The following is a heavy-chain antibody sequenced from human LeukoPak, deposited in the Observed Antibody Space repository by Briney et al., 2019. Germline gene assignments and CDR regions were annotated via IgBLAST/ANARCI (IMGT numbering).Heavy chain of an antibody. CDR1: GGTFSSYA. D-gene: IGHD2-15*01. CDR2: IIPIFGTA. Sequence: SVKVSCKASGGTFSSYAISWVRQAPGQGLEWMGGIIPIFGTANYAQKFQGRVTITADESTSTAYMELSSLRSEDTAVYYCAKDRLEGSDFDYWGQGTLVTVSS. J-gene: IGHJ4*02. V-gene: IGHV1-69*13. CDR3: AKDRLEGSDFDY.